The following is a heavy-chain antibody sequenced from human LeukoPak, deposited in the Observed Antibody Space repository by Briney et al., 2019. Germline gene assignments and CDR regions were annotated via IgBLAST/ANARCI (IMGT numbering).Heavy chain of an antibody. CDR1: GFTFSSYG. J-gene: IGHJ4*02. Sequence: GRSLRLSCAASGFTFSSYGMHWVRQAPGKGLEWVAVIWYDGSNKYYADSVKGRFTISRDNSKNTLYLQMNSMRAEETAVYYCARPNWNDVSYFDCWGQGTLVTASS. D-gene: IGHD1-1*01. CDR3: ARPNWNDVSYFDC. V-gene: IGHV3-33*01. CDR2: IWYDGSNK.